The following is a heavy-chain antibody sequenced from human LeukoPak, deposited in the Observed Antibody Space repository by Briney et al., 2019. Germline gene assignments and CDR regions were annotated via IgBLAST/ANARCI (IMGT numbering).Heavy chain of an antibody. D-gene: IGHD3-3*01. V-gene: IGHV1-2*02. CDR1: GYTSTGYY. J-gene: IGHJ6*02. Sequence: ASVKVSCKASGYTSTGYYMHWVRQAPGQGLEWMGWINPNSGGTNYAQKFQGRVTMTRDTSISTAYMELSRLRSDDTAVYYCASTNYDFWNYYGMDVWGQGTTVTVSS. CDR2: INPNSGGT. CDR3: ASTNYDFWNYYGMDV.